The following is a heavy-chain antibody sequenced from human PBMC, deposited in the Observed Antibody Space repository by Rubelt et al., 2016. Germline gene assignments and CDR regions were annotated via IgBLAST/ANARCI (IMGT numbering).Heavy chain of an antibody. CDR1: GYTFTSYG. CDR2: ISAYNGNT. CDR3: VRDGVCGSGWYYFGY. V-gene: IGHV1-18*01. Sequence: QVQLVQSGAEVKKPGASVKVSCKASGYTFTSYGISWVRQVPGQGLEWMGWISAYNGNTNYAQKLQGRVTMTTDTSTSTVYIELRSLRSDDTAVYYCVRDGVCGSGWYYFGYWGQGTLVTVSS. D-gene: IGHD6-19*01. J-gene: IGHJ4*02.